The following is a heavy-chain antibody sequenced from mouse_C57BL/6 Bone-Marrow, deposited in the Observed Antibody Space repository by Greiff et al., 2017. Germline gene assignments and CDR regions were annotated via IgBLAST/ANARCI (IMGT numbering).Heavy chain of an antibody. J-gene: IGHJ2*01. CDR2: ISSGSSTI. CDR3: ARQRGTNYYFDY. Sequence: DVMLVESGGGLVKPGGSLKLSCAASGFTFSDYGMHWVRQAPEKGLEWVAYISSGSSTIYYADTVKGRFTISRDNAKNTLFLQMTSLRSEDTAMYYCARQRGTNYYFDYWGQGTTLTVSS. CDR1: GFTFSDYG. V-gene: IGHV5-17*01. D-gene: IGHD2-14*01.